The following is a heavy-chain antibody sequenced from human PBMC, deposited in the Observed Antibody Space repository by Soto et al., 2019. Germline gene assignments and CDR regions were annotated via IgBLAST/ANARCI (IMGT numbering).Heavy chain of an antibody. CDR2: TYYRSKWYN. D-gene: IGHD6-13*01. V-gene: IGHV6-1*01. CDR3: ARGGPIGAAAGAGLYYYDGMDV. J-gene: IGHJ6*02. CDR1: GDSVSSNSAA. Sequence: SQTLSLTCAISGDSVSSNSAAWNWIRQSPSRGLEWLGRTYYRSKWYNDYAVSVKSRITINPDTSKNQFSLQLNSVTPEDTAVYYCARGGPIGAAAGAGLYYYDGMDVWGQGTTVTVSS.